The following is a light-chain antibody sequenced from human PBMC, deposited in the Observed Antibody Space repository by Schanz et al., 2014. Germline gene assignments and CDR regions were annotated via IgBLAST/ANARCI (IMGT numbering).Light chain of an antibody. J-gene: IGKJ4*01. Sequence: DIQMTQSPSSLSASVGDRVTITCRASQSISSYLNWYQQKPGKAPKLLIYAASSLQSGVPSRFSGSGSRTDFTFTISSLQPEDIATYYCQQSDNLPHFGGGTKVEV. CDR3: QQSDNLPH. V-gene: IGKV1-33*01. CDR1: QSISSY. CDR2: AAS.